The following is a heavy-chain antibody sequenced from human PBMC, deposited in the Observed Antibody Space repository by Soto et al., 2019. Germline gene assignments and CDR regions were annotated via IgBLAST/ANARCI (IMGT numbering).Heavy chain of an antibody. V-gene: IGHV3-53*01. CDR1: GFTVSSNY. CDR3: ARVSPIYGDYDHFDY. CDR2: IYSGGST. J-gene: IGHJ4*02. Sequence: PGGSLRLSCAASGFTVSSNYMSWVRQAPGKGLEWVSVIYSGGSTYYADSVKGRFTISRDNSKNTLYLQMNSLRAEDTAVYYCARVSPIYGDYDHFDYWGQGTLVTVSS. D-gene: IGHD4-17*01.